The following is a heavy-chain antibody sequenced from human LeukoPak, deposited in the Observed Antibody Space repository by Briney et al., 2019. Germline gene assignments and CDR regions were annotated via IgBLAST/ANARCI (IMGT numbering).Heavy chain of an antibody. CDR3: AKEGSGYRGGAFDI. V-gene: IGHV3-23*01. CDR2: ISGSGGST. CDR1: GFTFSSYA. J-gene: IGHJ3*02. D-gene: IGHD3-22*01. Sequence: GGSLRLSCAASGFTFSSYAMSWVRQAPGKGLEWVSAISGSGGSTYYADSVKGRFTISRDNAKNSLYLQMNSLRAEDTALYYCAKEGSGYRGGAFDIWGQGTMATVSS.